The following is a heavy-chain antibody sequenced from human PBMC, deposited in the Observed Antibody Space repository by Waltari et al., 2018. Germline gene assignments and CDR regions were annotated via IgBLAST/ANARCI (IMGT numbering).Heavy chain of an antibody. D-gene: IGHD3-3*01. CDR2: INADGRAT. CDR3: AIQISGVVF. CDR1: GVTFSAYR. V-gene: IGHV3-74*01. Sequence: EVQLVESGGGLVQPGGSLRLSCAASGVTFSAYRMHWVRQAPGKGLVWVSLINADGRATLYADSVKGRFTMSRDNAKDTLYLQMNSLRGEDTAVYYCAIQISGVVFWGQGTLVTVSS. J-gene: IGHJ4*02.